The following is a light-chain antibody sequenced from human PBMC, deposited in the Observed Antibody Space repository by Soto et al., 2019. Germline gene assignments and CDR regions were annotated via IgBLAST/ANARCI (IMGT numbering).Light chain of an antibody. J-gene: IGKJ1*01. Sequence: DIQMTQSPSTLSASVGDRVTITCRASQSISSWLAWYQQKPGKAPKLLIYKASSLESGVPSRFSGSGSGTEFILTISSLQPDDFATYYCQQYNSYSTWTFGQGTKVEIK. CDR2: KAS. CDR1: QSISSW. V-gene: IGKV1-5*03. CDR3: QQYNSYSTWT.